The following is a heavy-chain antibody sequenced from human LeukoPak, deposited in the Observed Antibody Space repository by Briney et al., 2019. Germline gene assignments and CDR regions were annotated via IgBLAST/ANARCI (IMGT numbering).Heavy chain of an antibody. V-gene: IGHV4-34*01. Sequence: SETLSLTCAVYGGSFSGYYWSWIRQPPGKELEWIGEINHSGSTNYNPSLKSRVTISVDTSKNQFSLKLSSVTAADTAVYYCARGGRFGEFEIDYWGQGTLVTVSS. J-gene: IGHJ4*02. CDR3: ARGGRFGEFEIDY. CDR1: GGSFSGYY. CDR2: INHSGST. D-gene: IGHD3-10*01.